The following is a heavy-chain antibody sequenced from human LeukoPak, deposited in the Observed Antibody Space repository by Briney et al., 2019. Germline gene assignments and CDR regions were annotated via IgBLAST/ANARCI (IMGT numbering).Heavy chain of an antibody. J-gene: IGHJ3*02. CDR1: GGTFSSYA. V-gene: IGHV1-69*13. CDR2: IIPIFGTA. CDR3: ARRLGWELLGAFDI. D-gene: IGHD1-26*01. Sequence: SVKVSCKASGGTFSSYAISWVRQAPGQGLEWMGGIIPIFGTANYAQKFQGRVTITADESTSTAYMELSSLRSEDTAVYYCARRLGWELLGAFDIWGQGTMVTVSS.